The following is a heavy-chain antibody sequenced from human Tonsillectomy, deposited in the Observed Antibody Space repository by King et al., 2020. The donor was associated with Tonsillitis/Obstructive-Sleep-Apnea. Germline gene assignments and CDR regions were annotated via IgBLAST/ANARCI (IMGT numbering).Heavy chain of an antibody. J-gene: IGHJ4*02. CDR2: INPIGGST. D-gene: IGHD1-1*01. CDR1: GYTFTSYY. CDR3: ARDGKELGRSHSFDY. V-gene: IGHV1-46*01. Sequence: VQLVESGAEVKKPGASMKVSCKASGYTFTSYYMHRVRQAPGQGLEWMGIINPIGGSTSYAQKFQGRVTMTRDTSTSTVYMELSSLRSEDTAVYYCARDGKELGRSHSFDYRGQGTLVTVSS.